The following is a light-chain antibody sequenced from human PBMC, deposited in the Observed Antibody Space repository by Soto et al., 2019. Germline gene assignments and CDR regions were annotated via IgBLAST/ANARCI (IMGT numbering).Light chain of an antibody. J-gene: IGKJ4*01. CDR2: RAS. Sequence: EIVMTQSPATLSVSPGERATLSCRASQSLDSNLAWYQQKPGQAPRLLIYRASTRATGIPARFSGSGSETDFTLTISSLQSEDSAVYYCQQRYNWLTFGGGTEVQIK. V-gene: IGKV3D-15*01. CDR3: QQRYNWLT. CDR1: QSLDSN.